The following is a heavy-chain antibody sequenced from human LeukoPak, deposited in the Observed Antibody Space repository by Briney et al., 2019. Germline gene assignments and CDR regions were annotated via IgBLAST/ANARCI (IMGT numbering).Heavy chain of an antibody. V-gene: IGHV5-51*01. J-gene: IGHJ4*02. Sequence: GASLKISCKGSGSRFTSYWIGWVRQMPGKGLGWRGIIYPGDSDTRYSPSFQGQVTISADRSISTAYLQWSSLKASDTAMYYCARAERLVPNYYDSSGYYYALGYWGQGTLVTVSS. CDR3: ARAERLVPNYYDSSGYYYALGY. CDR2: IYPGDSDT. D-gene: IGHD3-22*01. CDR1: GSRFTSYW.